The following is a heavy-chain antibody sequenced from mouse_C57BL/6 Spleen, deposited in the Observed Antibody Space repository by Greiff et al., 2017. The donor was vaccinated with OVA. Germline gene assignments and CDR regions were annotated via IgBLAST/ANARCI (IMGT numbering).Heavy chain of an antibody. Sequence: VQLQQSGPVLVKPGASVKMSCKASGYTFTDYYMNWVKQSHGKSLEWIGVINPYNGGTSYNQKFKGKATLTVDKSSSTAYMELNSLTSEDSAVYYCASGAYSNSYFDVWGTGTTVTVSS. V-gene: IGHV1-19*01. D-gene: IGHD2-5*01. J-gene: IGHJ1*03. CDR3: ASGAYSNSYFDV. CDR1: GYTFTDYY. CDR2: INPYNGGT.